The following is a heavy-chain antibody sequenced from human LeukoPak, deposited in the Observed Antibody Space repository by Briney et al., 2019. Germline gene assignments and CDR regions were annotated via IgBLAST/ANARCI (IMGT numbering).Heavy chain of an antibody. J-gene: IGHJ3*02. Sequence: ETLSLTCTVSGGSISSSSYYWGWTRQPPGKGLEWVSSITGTADKTYDADSVKGRFTISRDNSKNTLSLQMSSLRVEDTAIYYCARRGGSRGWGAFDIWGQGTIVTVSS. D-gene: IGHD6-19*01. CDR1: GGSISSSSYY. CDR2: ITGTADKT. V-gene: IGHV3-23*01. CDR3: ARRGGSRGWGAFDI.